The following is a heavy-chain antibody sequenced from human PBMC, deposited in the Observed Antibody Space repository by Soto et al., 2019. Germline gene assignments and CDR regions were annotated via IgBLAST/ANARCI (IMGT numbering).Heavy chain of an antibody. D-gene: IGHD2-2*01. CDR3: ARDLTHQTLPPDY. J-gene: IGHJ4*02. V-gene: IGHV3-21*01. CDR1: GFPFGSYS. CDR2: ISSSSSYI. Sequence: GGSLKPSFAALGFPFGSYSMNWVPQAPGKGPEWVSSISSSSSYIYYADSVKGRFTISRDNAKNSLYLQMNSLRAEDTAVYYCARDLTHQTLPPDYWGQGTLVTVSS.